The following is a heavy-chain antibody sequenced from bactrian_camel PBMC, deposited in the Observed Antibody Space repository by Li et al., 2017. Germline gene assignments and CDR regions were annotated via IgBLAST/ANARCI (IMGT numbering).Heavy chain of an antibody. D-gene: IGHD2*01. Sequence: HVQLVESGGGSVQAGGSLRLSCAASGFTFSSSWIYWVRQAPGKGLEWVSSIVSAGSTSYYADSVKGRFAISKDNATNTLYLQMNSLKTEDTAVYYCATRTRDMVSSRGQGTQVTVS. J-gene: IGHJ4*01. V-gene: IGHV3S1*01. CDR1: GFTFSSSW. CDR2: IVSAGSTS.